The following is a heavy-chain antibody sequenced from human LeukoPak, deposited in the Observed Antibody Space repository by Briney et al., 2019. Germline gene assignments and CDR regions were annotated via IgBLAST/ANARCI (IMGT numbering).Heavy chain of an antibody. J-gene: IGHJ4*02. Sequence: GGSLRLSCAASGFTFSSYWMSWVRQAPGKGLEWVANIKQDGSEKYYVESVKGRFTITRDNAKNSLYLQMNNLRAEDTDVFYCGRDLYPPRGYYESSGYYPYYFGYWGQGTLVTVSS. CDR2: IKQDGSEK. CDR3: GRDLYPPRGYYESSGYYPYYFGY. CDR1: GFTFSSYW. D-gene: IGHD3-22*01. V-gene: IGHV3-7*01.